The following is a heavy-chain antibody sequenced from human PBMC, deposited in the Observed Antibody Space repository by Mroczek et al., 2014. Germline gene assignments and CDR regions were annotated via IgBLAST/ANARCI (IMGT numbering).Heavy chain of an antibody. J-gene: IGHJ5*02. V-gene: IGHV4-34*01. CDR1: GGSFSGYY. CDR2: INHSGST. Sequence: QVQLQQWGAGLLKPSETLSLTCAVYGGSFSGYYWSWIRQPPGKGLEWIGEINHSGSTNYNPSLKSRVTISVDTSKNQFSLKLSSVTAADTAVYYCARGQKKLPFGWFDPWGQGTLVTVSS. D-gene: IGHD2-21*02. CDR3: ARGQKKLPFGWFDP.